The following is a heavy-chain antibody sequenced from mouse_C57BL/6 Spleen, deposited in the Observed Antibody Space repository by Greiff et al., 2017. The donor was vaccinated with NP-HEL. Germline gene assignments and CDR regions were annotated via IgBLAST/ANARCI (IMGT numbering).Heavy chain of an antibody. J-gene: IGHJ3*01. CDR2: IYPGSGST. Sequence: VQLQQPGAELVKPGASVKMSCKASGYTFTSYWITWVKQRPGQGLEWIGDIYPGSGSTNYNEKFKSKATLTVDTSSSTAYMQLSSLTSEDSAVYYCARAYYYDPSAWFAYWGQGTLVTVSA. V-gene: IGHV1-55*01. CDR3: ARAYYYDPSAWFAY. D-gene: IGHD1-1*01. CDR1: GYTFTSYW.